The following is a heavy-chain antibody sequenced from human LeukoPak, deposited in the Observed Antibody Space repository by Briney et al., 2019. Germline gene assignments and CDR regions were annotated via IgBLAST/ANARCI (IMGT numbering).Heavy chain of an antibody. CDR3: AKDRGMFLVGYLDY. CDR1: GFTFSNAW. D-gene: IGHD2-15*01. J-gene: IGHJ4*02. Sequence: GGSLRLSCAASGFTFSNAWMSWVRQAPGKGLEWVANIKQDGSEKYYVDSVKGRFTISRDNAKNSLYLQMNSLRAEDTAVYYCAKDRGMFLVGYLDYWGQGTLVTVSS. CDR2: IKQDGSEK. V-gene: IGHV3-7*03.